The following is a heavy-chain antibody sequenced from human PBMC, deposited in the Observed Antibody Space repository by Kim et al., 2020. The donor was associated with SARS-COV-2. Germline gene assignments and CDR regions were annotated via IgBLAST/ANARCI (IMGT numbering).Heavy chain of an antibody. V-gene: IGHV4-31*03. Sequence: SETLSLTCTVSGGSISSGGYYWSWIRQHPGKGLEWIGYIYYSGSTYYNPSLKSRVTLSVDTSKNQFSLKLSSVTAAATAVYYCAGSMVRGVHFDYWGQGTLVTVSS. CDR3: AGSMVRGVHFDY. CDR2: IYYSGST. J-gene: IGHJ4*02. D-gene: IGHD3-10*01. CDR1: GGSISSGGYY.